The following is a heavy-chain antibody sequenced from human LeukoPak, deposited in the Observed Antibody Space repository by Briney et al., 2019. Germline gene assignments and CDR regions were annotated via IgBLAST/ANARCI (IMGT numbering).Heavy chain of an antibody. J-gene: IGHJ4*02. CDR1: GGSISSYY. CDR3: ARAYYYGSGSYGLDY. V-gene: IGHV4-59*01. CDR2: IYSSGST. D-gene: IGHD3-10*01. Sequence: PSETLSLTCTVSGGSISSYYWSWIRQPPGKGLEWIGYIYSSGSTNYNPSLKSRLTISVDASKNQFSLKLTSVTAADTAVYYCARAYYYGSGSYGLDYWGQGTLVPVSS.